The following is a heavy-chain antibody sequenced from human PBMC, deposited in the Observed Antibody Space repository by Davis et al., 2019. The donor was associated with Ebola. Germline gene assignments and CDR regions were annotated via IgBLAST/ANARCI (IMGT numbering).Heavy chain of an antibody. CDR2: TYYRSKWYN. CDR3: AREGNYYYGMDV. Sequence: SQTLSLTCAISGDSVSSNSVVWNWIRQSPSRGLEWLGRTYYRSKWYNDYAVSVKSRITINPDTSKNQFSLQLNSVTPEDTAVYYCAREGNYYYGMDVWGQGTTVTVSS. D-gene: IGHD3-10*01. J-gene: IGHJ6*02. CDR1: GDSVSSNSVV. V-gene: IGHV6-1*01.